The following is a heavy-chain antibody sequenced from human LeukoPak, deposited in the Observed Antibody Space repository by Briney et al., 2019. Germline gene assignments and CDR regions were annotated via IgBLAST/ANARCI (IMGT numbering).Heavy chain of an antibody. CDR2: IYDGGNP. CDR3: ARFGAGGFDY. Sequence: PSETLSLTCTVSGYSISTGYYWDWIRQPPGKGLEWIGSIYDGGNPSYNPSLKSPVTISVDRSKNQFSLKLSSVTAADTAVYYCARFGAGGFDYWGQGTLVTVSS. CDR1: GYSISTGYY. V-gene: IGHV4-38-2*02. J-gene: IGHJ4*02. D-gene: IGHD1-14*01.